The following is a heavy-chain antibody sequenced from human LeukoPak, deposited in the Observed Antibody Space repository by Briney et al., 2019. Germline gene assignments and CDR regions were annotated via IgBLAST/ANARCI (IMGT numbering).Heavy chain of an antibody. CDR3: ARHRGEYFQD. V-gene: IGHV4-39*01. CDR1: GGSISSSSYY. J-gene: IGHJ1*01. CDR2: IYYSGYT. Sequence: SETLSHTCTVSGGSISSSSYYWGWIRQPPGKGLEWIGSIYYSGYTYYNSSLKSRVIIPVDTSKNYFSLKLTSVTAADTAVYYCARHRGEYFQDWGQGTLVTVSS. D-gene: IGHD3-10*01.